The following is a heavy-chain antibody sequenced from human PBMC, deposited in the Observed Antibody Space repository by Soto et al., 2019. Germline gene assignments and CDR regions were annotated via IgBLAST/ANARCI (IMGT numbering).Heavy chain of an antibody. CDR2: IYSSGST. Sequence: EVQLVESGGGLIQTGGSLRLSCAASGFTFGSNDMNWVRQAPGKGLEWVSLIYSSGSTYYADSVKGRFTISRDNSKNTLYLQMSSLRAEDTAVYYCATRPLLPGAPWGQGTMVTVSS. CDR3: ATRPLLPGAP. D-gene: IGHD3-22*01. V-gene: IGHV3-53*01. CDR1: GFTFGSND. J-gene: IGHJ3*01.